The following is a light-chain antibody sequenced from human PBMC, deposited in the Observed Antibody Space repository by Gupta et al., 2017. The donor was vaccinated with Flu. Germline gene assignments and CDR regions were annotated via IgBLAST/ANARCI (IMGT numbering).Light chain of an antibody. CDR3: QQRNRYPQLT. CDR2: AAS. CDR1: QGISSY. Sequence: DVQFTQSPSFLSASVGDRVTITCRASQGISSYLAWYQQKSGRAPKLLIYAASTLQSGVPSRFSGSGSGTEFTLTISSLQAEDFATYYCQQRNRYPQLTFGGGTKVEIK. V-gene: IGKV1-9*01. J-gene: IGKJ4*01.